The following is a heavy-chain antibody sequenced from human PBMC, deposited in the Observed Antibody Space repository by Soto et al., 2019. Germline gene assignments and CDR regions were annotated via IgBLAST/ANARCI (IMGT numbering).Heavy chain of an antibody. D-gene: IGHD5-12*01. J-gene: IGHJ4*02. V-gene: IGHV3-30*18. CDR2: ISYDGSNK. Sequence: GGSLRLSCAASGFTFSSYGMHWVRQAPGKGLEWVAVISYDGSNKYYADSVKGRFTISRDNSKNTLYLQMNSLRAEDTAVYYCAKNKVATTQKTYYFDYWGQGTLVTVSS. CDR3: AKNKVATTQKTYYFDY. CDR1: GFTFSSYG.